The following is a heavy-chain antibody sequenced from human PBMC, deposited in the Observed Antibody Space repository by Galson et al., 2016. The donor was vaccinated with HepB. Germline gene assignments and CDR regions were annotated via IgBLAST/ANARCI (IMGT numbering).Heavy chain of an antibody. J-gene: IGHJ6*02. Sequence: SLRLSCAASGFTLSDHYMDWFRQAPGKGLEWVGRTRNKANTSTPKSAASVKGRFTISRDESESSLYLQMNSLKTEDTAVYYCARGPSGTTAAGSPQYFYGMDAWGQGTTVTVSS. CDR3: ARGPSGTTAAGSPQYFYGMDA. CDR2: TRNKANTSTP. CDR1: GFTLSDHY. V-gene: IGHV3-72*01. D-gene: IGHD6-13*01.